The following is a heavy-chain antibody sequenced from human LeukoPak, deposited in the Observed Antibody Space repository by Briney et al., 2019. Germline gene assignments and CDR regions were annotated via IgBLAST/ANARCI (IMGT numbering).Heavy chain of an antibody. CDR1: GGSIGSSTYY. D-gene: IGHD2/OR15-2a*01. CDR3: ARDAFEYYYGMDV. Sequence: PSETLSLTCTVSGGSIGSSTYYWGWIRQPPGQGLEWIGSIYYSGSTYYNPSLKSRVTISVDTSKNQFSLKLSSVTAADTAVYYCARDAFEYYYGMDVWGQGTTVTVSS. V-gene: IGHV4-39*02. CDR2: IYYSGST. J-gene: IGHJ6*02.